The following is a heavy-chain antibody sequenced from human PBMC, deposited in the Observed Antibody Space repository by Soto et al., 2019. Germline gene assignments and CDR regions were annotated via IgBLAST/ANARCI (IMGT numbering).Heavy chain of an antibody. CDR2: VFHSGST. J-gene: IGHJ4*02. CDR1: SGSIRSSNW. V-gene: IGHV4-4*02. CDR3: ARVRYSSSYFDY. D-gene: IGHD6-13*01. Sequence: SETLSLTCAVSSGSIRSSNWWCWVRQPPGKGLEWIGEVFHSGSTNYNPSLKSRVTISVDKSKNQFSLNLSSVTAADTAVYYCARVRYSSSYFDYWGQGTLVTVSS.